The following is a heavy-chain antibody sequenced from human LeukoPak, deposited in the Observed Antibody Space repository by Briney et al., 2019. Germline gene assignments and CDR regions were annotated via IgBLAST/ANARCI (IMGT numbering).Heavy chain of an antibody. J-gene: IGHJ4*02. CDR3: ARPGSNSDFDY. CDR2: IYPGDSDT. CDR1: GYNFTSYW. D-gene: IGHD1-1*01. Sequence: GESLQISCKGSGYNFTSYWMGWVRALPGKGVEGMGIIYPGDSDTRYSPSFQGQVTISADKSISTAYLQWSSLKASDTAMYYCARPGSNSDFDYWGQGTLVTVSS. V-gene: IGHV5-51*01.